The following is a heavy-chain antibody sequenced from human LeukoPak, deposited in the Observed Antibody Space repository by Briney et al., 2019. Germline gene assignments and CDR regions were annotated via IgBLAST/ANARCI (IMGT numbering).Heavy chain of an antibody. Sequence: SETLSLTCTVYGGSFSGYYWSWIRQPPGKGLEWVGKINQSGGTSYNPSLKSRVTISLDTSKEQFSLKLSSVTVADTAVYYCARGYAFDIWGQGTMVAVSS. J-gene: IGHJ3*02. CDR3: ARGYAFDI. CDR1: GGSFSGYY. CDR2: INQSGGT. V-gene: IGHV4-34*01.